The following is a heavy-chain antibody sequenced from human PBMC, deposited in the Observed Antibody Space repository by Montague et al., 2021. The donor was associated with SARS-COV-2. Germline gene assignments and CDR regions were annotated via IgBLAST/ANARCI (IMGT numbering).Heavy chain of an antibody. V-gene: IGHV4-34*01. D-gene: IGHD3-22*01. CDR3: ARGRQHFNMIVVVMTGGEYYFDY. J-gene: IGHJ4*02. CDR2: INHHGTS. Sequence: SETLSLTCAVYGGSFSDYYWSWIRQPPGKGLEWIGEINHHGTSNYNPSLKSRVSISVDTSKNQFSLYLSSVTAADTAVYYCARGRQHFNMIVVVMTGGEYYFDYWGQGTLVTVSS. CDR1: GGSFSDYY.